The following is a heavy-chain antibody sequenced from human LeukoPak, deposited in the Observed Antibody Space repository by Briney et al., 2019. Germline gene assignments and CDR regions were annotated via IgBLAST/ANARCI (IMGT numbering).Heavy chain of an antibody. V-gene: IGHV1-46*01. D-gene: IGHD3-16*01. CDR2: ITPTSGST. Sequence: ASVKVSCKASGYTFTSYFIHWVRQAPGQGLEWMGLITPTSGSTIYAQKFQGRVTMIRDTSTTTVYMELSSLISEDTAVYYCARAGDDEESYYYMDVWGRGTKVTVSS. CDR3: ARAGDDEESYYYMDV. CDR1: GYTFTSYF. J-gene: IGHJ6*03.